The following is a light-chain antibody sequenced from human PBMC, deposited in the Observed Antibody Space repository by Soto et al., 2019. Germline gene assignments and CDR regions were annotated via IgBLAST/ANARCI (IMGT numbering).Light chain of an antibody. Sequence: QSVLTQPPSVSGAPGQRVTISCTRSSSNIGADYDVHWYQQLPGTAPKLLIYGNSNRPSGVPDRFSASKSGTSASLAITGLQAEDEADYYCQSYDSSLSGVVFGGGTKLTVL. CDR2: GNS. J-gene: IGLJ2*01. CDR1: SSNIGADYD. V-gene: IGLV1-40*01. CDR3: QSYDSSLSGVV.